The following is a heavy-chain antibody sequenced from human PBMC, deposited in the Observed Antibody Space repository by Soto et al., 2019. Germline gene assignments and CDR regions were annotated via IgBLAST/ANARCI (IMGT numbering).Heavy chain of an antibody. D-gene: IGHD6-6*01. Sequence: PGGSLRLSCAASGFTFSGSAMHWVRQASGKGLELVGRIRSKANSYATAYAASVKGRFTISRDDSKNTAYLQMNSLKTEDTAVYYCTRIRSAAFDIWGQGTMVTVSS. CDR1: GFTFSGSA. CDR3: TRIRSAAFDI. J-gene: IGHJ3*02. V-gene: IGHV3-73*01. CDR2: IRSKANSYAT.